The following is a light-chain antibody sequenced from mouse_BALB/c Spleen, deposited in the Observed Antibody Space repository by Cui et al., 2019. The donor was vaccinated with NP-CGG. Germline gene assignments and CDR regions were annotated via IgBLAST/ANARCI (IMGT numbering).Light chain of an antibody. CDR3: ALWYSNHWV. V-gene: IGLV1*01. CDR2: GTN. CDR1: TGAVTTSNY. Sequence: QAVVTQESALTTSPGETVTLTCRSSTGAVTTSNYANWVQEKPDHLITGLIGGTNNRAPGVPARFSGSLIGDKAPLTITGAQTEDEAIYFCALWYSNHWVFGGGTKLTVL. J-gene: IGLJ1*01.